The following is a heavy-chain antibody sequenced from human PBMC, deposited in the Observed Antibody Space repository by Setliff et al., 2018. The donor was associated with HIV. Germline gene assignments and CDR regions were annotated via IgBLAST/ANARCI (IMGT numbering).Heavy chain of an antibody. CDR2: INSDGSDT. CDR1: GFTFTDYI. CDR3: ARDGNGAFDM. D-gene: IGHD1-26*01. Sequence: GGSLRLSCAGSGFTFTDYIMHWVRQVPGKGLVWVSRINSDGSDTRYADSVKGRFTISRDNANNLLFLQMNNLRDEDTAVYYCARDGNGAFDMWGQGTLVTVSS. J-gene: IGHJ3*02. V-gene: IGHV3-74*01.